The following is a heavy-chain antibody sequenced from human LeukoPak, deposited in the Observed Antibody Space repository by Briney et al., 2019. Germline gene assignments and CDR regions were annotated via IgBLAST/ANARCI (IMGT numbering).Heavy chain of an antibody. CDR2: IYISGDT. CDR3: ARGARLFDS. V-gene: IGHV4-4*09. Sequence: SETLSLTCTVSGVSISSYYWSWIRQPPGKGLECIGYIYISGDTNYNPSLKSRVTMSLDTSKNQFSLILSSLTAADTAVYYCARGARLFDSWGQGTLVTVSS. J-gene: IGHJ4*02. CDR1: GVSISSYY. D-gene: IGHD3-16*01.